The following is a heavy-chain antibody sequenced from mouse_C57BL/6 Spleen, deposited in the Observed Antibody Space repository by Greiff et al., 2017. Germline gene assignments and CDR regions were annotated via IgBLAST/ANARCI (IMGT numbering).Heavy chain of an antibody. J-gene: IGHJ4*01. Sequence: VQLQQSGGDFVKPGGSLKLSCAASGFTFSSYGMSWVRQTPDKRLEWVATISSGGSYTYYPDSVKGRFTISRDNAKNTQYLHMSSLTSEDTAMYYGARLPNWTGAMDYWGQGASVTVSS. CDR2: ISSGGSYT. V-gene: IGHV5-6*01. CDR3: ARLPNWTGAMDY. CDR1: GFTFSSYG.